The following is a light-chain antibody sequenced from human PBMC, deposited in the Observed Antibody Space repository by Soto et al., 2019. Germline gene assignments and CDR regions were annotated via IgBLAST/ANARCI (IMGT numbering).Light chain of an antibody. CDR3: QQYRSWPRT. CDR1: QSVDIN. CDR2: GAS. Sequence: EIVLTQSPSTLSASPGERVTLSCRASQSVDINLAWYQQKPGQAPRLLIYGASTRATDMPGRFSGRGAGAEVTLTISSLQSEDFAVYYCQQYRSWPRTFGQGTKVDIK. V-gene: IGKV3-15*01. J-gene: IGKJ1*01.